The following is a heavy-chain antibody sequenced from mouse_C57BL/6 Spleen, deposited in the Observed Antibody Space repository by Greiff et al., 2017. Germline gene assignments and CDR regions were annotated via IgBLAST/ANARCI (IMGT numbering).Heavy chain of an antibody. V-gene: IGHV5-12*01. CDR1: GFTFSDYY. J-gene: IGHJ1*03. Sequence: DVKLVESGGGLVQPGGSLKLSCAASGFTFSDYYMYWVRQTPEKRLEWVAYISNGGGSTYYPDTVKGRFTISRDNAKNTLYLQMSRLKSEDTAMYYCARRGLKGYFDVWGTGTTVTVSS. D-gene: IGHD1-3*01. CDR3: ARRGLKGYFDV. CDR2: ISNGGGST.